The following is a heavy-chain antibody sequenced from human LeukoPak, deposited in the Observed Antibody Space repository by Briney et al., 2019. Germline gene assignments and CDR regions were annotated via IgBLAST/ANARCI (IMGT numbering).Heavy chain of an antibody. J-gene: IGHJ4*02. CDR2: IDWDDDK. CDR1: GFSLSTSGMC. D-gene: IGHD6-19*01. CDR3: ARVRLGSGWPYYFDY. V-gene: IGHV2-70*11. Sequence: RVSGPTLVNPTQTLTLTCTFSGFSLSTSGMCVSWIRQPPGKALEWLARIDWDDDKYYSISLKTRLTISKDTSKNQVVLTMTNMDPVDTATYYCARVRLGSGWPYYFDYWGQGILVTVSS.